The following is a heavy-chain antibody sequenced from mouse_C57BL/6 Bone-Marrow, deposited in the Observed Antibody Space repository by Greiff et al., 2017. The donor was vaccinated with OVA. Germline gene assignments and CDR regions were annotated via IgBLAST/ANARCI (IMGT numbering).Heavy chain of an antibody. D-gene: IGHD1-1*01. J-gene: IGHJ2*01. Sequence: EVKLVESGGGLVQPGGSLSLSCAASGFTFTDYYMSWVRQPPGKALEWLGFIRNKANGYTTEYSASVKGRFTISRDNSQSILYLQMNALRAEDSATYYCARKGYYGSRASFDYWGQGTTLTVSS. CDR1: GFTFTDYY. CDR2: IRNKANGYTT. V-gene: IGHV7-3*01. CDR3: ARKGYYGSRASFDY.